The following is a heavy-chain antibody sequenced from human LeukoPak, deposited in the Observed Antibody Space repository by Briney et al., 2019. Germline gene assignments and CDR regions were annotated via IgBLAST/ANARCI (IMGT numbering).Heavy chain of an antibody. CDR1: AFTFSSYG. Sequence: GGSLRLSCAASAFTFSSYGMHWVRQAPGKGLEWVALISYDASIIYYADSVRGRFTISRDNSKNTLYLQMNSLRAEDTAVYYCAKNSFYYDSGSYFFDYWGQGTLVTVSS. V-gene: IGHV3-30*18. CDR3: AKNSFYYDSGSYFFDY. D-gene: IGHD3-10*01. J-gene: IGHJ4*02. CDR2: ISYDASII.